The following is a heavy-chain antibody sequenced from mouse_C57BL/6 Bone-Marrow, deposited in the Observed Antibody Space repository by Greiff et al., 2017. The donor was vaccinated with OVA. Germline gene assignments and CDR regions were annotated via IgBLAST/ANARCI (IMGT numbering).Heavy chain of an antibody. CDR1: GFSFNTYA. V-gene: IGHV10-1*01. J-gene: IGHJ4*01. CDR3: VRHEDSSGYRGYAMDY. D-gene: IGHD3-2*02. Sequence: EVQLVESGGGLVQPKGSLKLSCAASGFSFNTYAMNWVRQAPGKGLEWVARIRSKSNNYATYYADSVKDRFTISRDDSESMLYLQMNNLKTEDTAMYYCVRHEDSSGYRGYAMDYWGQGTSVTVSS. CDR2: IRSKSNNYAT.